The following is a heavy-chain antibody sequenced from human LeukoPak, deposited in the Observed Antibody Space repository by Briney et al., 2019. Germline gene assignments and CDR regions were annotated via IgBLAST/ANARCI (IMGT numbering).Heavy chain of an antibody. CDR2: ISGSGGST. CDR1: GFTFSSYA. D-gene: IGHD3-22*01. Sequence: GGSLRLSCAASGFTFSSYAMSWVRQAPGKGLEWVSAISGSGGSTYYADSVKGRFTISRDNSKNTLYLQMNSLRAEDTAVYYCAKDSNYYDSSGPTRGIDYWGQGTLVTVSS. J-gene: IGHJ4*02. V-gene: IGHV3-23*01. CDR3: AKDSNYYDSSGPTRGIDY.